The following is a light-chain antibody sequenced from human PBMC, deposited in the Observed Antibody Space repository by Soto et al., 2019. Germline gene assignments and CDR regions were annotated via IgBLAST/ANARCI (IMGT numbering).Light chain of an antibody. Sequence: IHMTQSPSTLSASVGDRVTITCRASQSISRWLAWSQQKPGKAPNLLIYGASSLESGVPSRFSGSGSGTEFTLTISSLQPDDFATYYCQQYNSYPITFGQGTRLEIK. CDR1: QSISRW. V-gene: IGKV1-5*01. J-gene: IGKJ5*01. CDR3: QQYNSYPIT. CDR2: GAS.